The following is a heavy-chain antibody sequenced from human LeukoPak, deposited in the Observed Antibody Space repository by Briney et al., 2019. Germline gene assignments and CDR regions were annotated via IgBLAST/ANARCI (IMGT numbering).Heavy chain of an antibody. CDR2: IRSKAYGGTT. Sequence: GGTLRLSCAASGFTFSSYSMSWVRQAPGKELEWVGFIRSKAYGGTTEYAASVKGRFTISRDDSKSIAYLQMNSLKTEDTAVYYCTRDGEMAMFDYWGQGTLVTVSS. J-gene: IGHJ4*02. CDR1: GFTFSSYS. CDR3: TRDGEMAMFDY. D-gene: IGHD5-24*01. V-gene: IGHV3-49*04.